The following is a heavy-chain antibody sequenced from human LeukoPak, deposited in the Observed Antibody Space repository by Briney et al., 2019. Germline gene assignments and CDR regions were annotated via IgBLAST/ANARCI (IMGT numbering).Heavy chain of an antibody. V-gene: IGHV4-59*01. Sequence: SETLSLTCTVSGGSISSYYWSWIRQPPGKGLEWIGYIYYSGSTNYNPSLKSRDTISVDTSKNQFSLKLSSVTAADTAVYYCARDQDGGRTFWSGYYNAFDIWGQGTMVTISS. CDR2: IYYSGST. CDR1: GGSISSYY. J-gene: IGHJ3*02. CDR3: ARDQDGGRTFWSGYYNAFDI. D-gene: IGHD3-3*01.